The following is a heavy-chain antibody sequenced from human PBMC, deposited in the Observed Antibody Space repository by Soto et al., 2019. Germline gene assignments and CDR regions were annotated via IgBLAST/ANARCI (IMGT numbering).Heavy chain of an antibody. V-gene: IGHV3-72*01. CDR2: SRNKAKSYTT. D-gene: IGHD3-22*01. Sequence: PGGSLRLSCVASGLTFSDHYMDWVRQAPGKGLEWVGRSRNKAKSYTTDYAASVKGRFTISRDDSKSSVYLQMNSLETEDTAVYYCARDRWYYDSSAHTYYYYGMDVWGQGTTVTVSS. J-gene: IGHJ6*02. CDR1: GLTFSDHY. CDR3: ARDRWYYDSSAHTYYYYGMDV.